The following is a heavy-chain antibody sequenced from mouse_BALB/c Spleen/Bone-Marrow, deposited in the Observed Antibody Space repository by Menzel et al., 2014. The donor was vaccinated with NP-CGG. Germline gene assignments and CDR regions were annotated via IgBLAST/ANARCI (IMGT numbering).Heavy chain of an antibody. Sequence: VQLKQSGPELEKPGASVKISCKASGYSFTGYNMNWVKQSNGKSLEWIGNIDPHYGGTSYNQKFKDKATLTVDKSSNTPYMQLKSLTSEDSAVYYCASYGNSFGYWGQGTLVTVSA. J-gene: IGHJ3*01. CDR3: ASYGNSFGY. CDR2: IDPHYGGT. D-gene: IGHD2-1*01. V-gene: IGHV1-39*01. CDR1: GYSFTGYN.